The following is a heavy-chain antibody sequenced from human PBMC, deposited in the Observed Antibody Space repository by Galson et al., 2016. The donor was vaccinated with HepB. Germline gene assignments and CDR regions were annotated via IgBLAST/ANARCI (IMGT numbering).Heavy chain of an antibody. Sequence: SLRLSCAASGFTFSSYPMHWVRQAPGKGLEWVAVISYDGSNKYYADSVKGRFTISRDNSKNTLYLQMNSLRAEDTAVHYCARENRRVVVAATPGFDYWGQGTLVTVSS. CDR1: GFTFSSYP. D-gene: IGHD2-15*01. J-gene: IGHJ4*02. CDR3: ARENRRVVVAATPGFDY. V-gene: IGHV3-30-3*01. CDR2: ISYDGSNK.